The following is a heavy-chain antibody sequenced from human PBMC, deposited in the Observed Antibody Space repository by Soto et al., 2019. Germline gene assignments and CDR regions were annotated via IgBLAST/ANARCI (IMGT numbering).Heavy chain of an antibody. CDR3: AKLGGGYIFGPYLDY. J-gene: IGHJ4*02. CDR1: GYTFTLYT. CDR2: INTGNGNT. V-gene: IGHV1-3*04. D-gene: IGHD5-18*01. Sequence: ASVKVSCKTSGYTFTLYTLHWVRQAPGQRLEWMGWINTGNGNTKYSQRLQGRVTMSRDTSASTAYMEPSSLTSEDTAVYYCAKLGGGYIFGPYLDYWDQGTLVTVSS.